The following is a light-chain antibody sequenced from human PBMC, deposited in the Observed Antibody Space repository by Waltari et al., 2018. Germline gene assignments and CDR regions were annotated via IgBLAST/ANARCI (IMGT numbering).Light chain of an antibody. Sequence: DIQMTQSPSSLSASVGDRVTIPCQASQDISNYLNWYQQKPGKAPKLLIYDASNLETGVPSRFSGSGSGTDFTITISSLQPEDIATYYCQQYDNLPFTFGPGTKVDIK. CDR2: DAS. CDR1: QDISNY. J-gene: IGKJ3*01. V-gene: IGKV1-33*01. CDR3: QQYDNLPFT.